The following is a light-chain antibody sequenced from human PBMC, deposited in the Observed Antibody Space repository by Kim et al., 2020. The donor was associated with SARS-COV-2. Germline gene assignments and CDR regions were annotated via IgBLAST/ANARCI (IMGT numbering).Light chain of an antibody. Sequence: QEVPRSCSGATPNLGNNYVSWYPHLPGTAPKLLIYDNNKRPSGIPDRFSGSKSGTSATLGITGLQTGDEADYYCGTWDSSLSAGVFGGGTQLTVL. CDR2: DNN. CDR1: TPNLGNNY. J-gene: IGLJ2*01. V-gene: IGLV1-51*01. CDR3: GTWDSSLSAGV.